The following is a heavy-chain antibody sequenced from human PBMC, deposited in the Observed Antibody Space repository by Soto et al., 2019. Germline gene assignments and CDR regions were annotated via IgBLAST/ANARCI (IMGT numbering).Heavy chain of an antibody. D-gene: IGHD3-3*01. CDR2: IIPIFGTA. Sequence: SVKVSCKASGGTFSSYAISWVRQAPGQGLEWMGGIIPIFGTANYAQKFQGRVTITADESTSTAYMELSSLRSEDTAVYYCARAEYYDFWSGYDPYYYYGMDVWGQGTTVTVSS. CDR1: GGTFSSYA. V-gene: IGHV1-69*13. CDR3: ARAEYYDFWSGYDPYYYYGMDV. J-gene: IGHJ6*02.